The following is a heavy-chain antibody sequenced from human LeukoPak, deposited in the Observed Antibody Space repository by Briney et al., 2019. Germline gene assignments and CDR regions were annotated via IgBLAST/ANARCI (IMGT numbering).Heavy chain of an antibody. Sequence: PGGSLRLSCAASGFNFSSYAMSWVRQAPGKGLEWVSKISGSGGSTYYADSAKGRFTISRDSSKNTLYLQMNSLRVEDTAVYYCAKIGYYYDSSGYYYFDYWGQGTLVTVSS. V-gene: IGHV3-23*01. CDR2: ISGSGGST. D-gene: IGHD3-22*01. CDR3: AKIGYYYDSSGYYYFDY. CDR1: GFNFSSYA. J-gene: IGHJ4*02.